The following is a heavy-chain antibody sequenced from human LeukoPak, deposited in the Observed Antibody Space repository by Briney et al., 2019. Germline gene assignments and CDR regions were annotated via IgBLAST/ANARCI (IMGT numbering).Heavy chain of an antibody. J-gene: IGHJ3*02. V-gene: IGHV1-18*01. D-gene: IGHD6-6*01. CDR3: GRDGSSSYGGAFDI. CDR2: ISAYNGNT. Sequence: ASVKVSCKTSGYTFTSYGISWLRQAPGQGLEWMGWISAYNGNTNYAQKLQGRVTMTTDTSTSTAYMELRSLRSDDTAVYYCGRDGSSSYGGAFDIWGQGTMVTVSS. CDR1: GYTFTSYG.